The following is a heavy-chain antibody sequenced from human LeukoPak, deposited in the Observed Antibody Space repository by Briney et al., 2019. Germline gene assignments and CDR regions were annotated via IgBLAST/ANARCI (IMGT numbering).Heavy chain of an antibody. CDR2: IYYSGST. D-gene: IGHD5-18*01. V-gene: IGHV4-61*10. J-gene: IGHJ4*02. Sequence: SETLSLTCTGSGGSISSGSYYWRWLRQPAGKGLEWLGYIYYSGSTNYNPSLKSRVTISVDTSKNQFSLKLSSVTAADTALYYCARENGYRYDYWGQGTLVTVSS. CDR1: GGSISSGSYY. CDR3: ARENGYRYDY.